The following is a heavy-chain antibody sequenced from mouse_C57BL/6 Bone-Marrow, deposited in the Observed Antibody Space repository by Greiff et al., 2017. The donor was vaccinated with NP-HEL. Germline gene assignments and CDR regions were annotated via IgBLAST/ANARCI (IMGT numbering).Heavy chain of an antibody. J-gene: IGHJ4*01. V-gene: IGHV1-64*01. CDR2: IHPNSGST. CDR1: GFTFTSYW. CDR3: ASSSYAMDY. Sequence: VQLQQSGAELVKPGASVKLSCTASGFTFTSYWMHWVKQRPGQGLEWIGMIHPNSGSTNYNEKFKSKATLTVDKSSSTAYMQLSSLTSEDSAVYCCASSSYAMDYWGQGTAVTVSS.